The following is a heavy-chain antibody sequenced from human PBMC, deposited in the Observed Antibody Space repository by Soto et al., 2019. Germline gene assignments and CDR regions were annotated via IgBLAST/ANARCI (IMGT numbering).Heavy chain of an antibody. CDR3: ASLLSLNSGGGWLQFAAGMDV. J-gene: IGHJ6*02. CDR2: IYYSGST. CDR1: GGSISSSSYY. Sequence: SETLSLTCTVSGGSISSSSYYWGWIRQPPEKGLEWIASIYYSGSTYYNPSLKSRVTISVDTSKNQFSLKLRSVTAADTAVYYCASLLSLNSGGGWLQFAAGMDVWGQGTTVTVSS. D-gene: IGHD5-12*01. V-gene: IGHV4-39*01.